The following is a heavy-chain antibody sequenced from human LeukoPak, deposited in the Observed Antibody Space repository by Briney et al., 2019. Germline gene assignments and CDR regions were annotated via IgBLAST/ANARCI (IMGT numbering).Heavy chain of an antibody. CDR3: TTLASRSPYYYYGMDV. J-gene: IGHJ6*02. Sequence: GGSLRLSCAASGFTFSDAWMTWVRQAPGKGLEWVGRIKSKFDGGTTDYAAPVKGRFIISRDDSRNTLYLQMGSLETEDTAVYYCTTLASRSPYYYYGMDVWGQGTTVTVSS. V-gene: IGHV3-15*01. CDR2: IKSKFDGGTT. CDR1: GFTFSDAW.